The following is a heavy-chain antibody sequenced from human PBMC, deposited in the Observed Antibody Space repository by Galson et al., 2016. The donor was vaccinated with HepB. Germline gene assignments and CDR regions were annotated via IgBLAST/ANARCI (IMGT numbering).Heavy chain of an antibody. CDR2: IYSGGST. V-gene: IGHV3-53*01. CDR3: ATPIPGYSSSWYGSFDY. Sequence: SLRLSCAASGFTVSSNYMSWVRQAPGKGLEWVSVIYSGGSTYYADSVKGRFTISRDNSKNTLYLQMNSLRAEDTAVYYCATPIPGYSSSWYGSFDYWGQGTLVTVSS. J-gene: IGHJ4*02. D-gene: IGHD6-13*01. CDR1: GFTVSSNY.